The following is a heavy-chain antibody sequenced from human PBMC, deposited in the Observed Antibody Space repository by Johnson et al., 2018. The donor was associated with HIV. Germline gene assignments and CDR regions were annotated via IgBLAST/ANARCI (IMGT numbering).Heavy chain of an antibody. D-gene: IGHD3-10*01. CDR2: ISYDGSNK. CDR3: ARDRVWFGEFYAFDI. J-gene: IGHJ3*02. Sequence: QVQLVESGGGVVQPGGSLRLSCAASGFTFSNYAMYWVRQAPGKGLAWVAAISYDGSNKYYADSVKDRFTISRDNSKNTLCLQMNSLRAEDTAVYYCARDRVWFGEFYAFDIWGQGTMVTVSS. CDR1: GFTFSNYA. V-gene: IGHV3-30-3*01.